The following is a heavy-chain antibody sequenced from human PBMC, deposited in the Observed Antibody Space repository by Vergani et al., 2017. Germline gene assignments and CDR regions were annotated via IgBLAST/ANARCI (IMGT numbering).Heavy chain of an antibody. D-gene: IGHD3-22*01. CDR2: IDPNSVDT. CDR1: GFTFTSYH. CDR3: ARVIVGNGRTNCFADH. J-gene: IGHJ4*02. Sequence: QVQLVQSGAEVKKPGASVRVSRKASGFTFTSYHIHWVRQAPGQGLDWLGRIDPNSVDTRYSQRFQDRVTITRDTSINTAYMEMTRLRPDDTAIYYCARVIVGNGRTNCFADHWGQGTLVTVSS. V-gene: IGHV1-2*06.